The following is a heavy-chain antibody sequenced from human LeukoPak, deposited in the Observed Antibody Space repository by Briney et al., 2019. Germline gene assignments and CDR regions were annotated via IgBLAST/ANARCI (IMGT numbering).Heavy chain of an antibody. CDR2: TNHSGST. CDR1: GGSFSGYY. J-gene: IGHJ6*03. D-gene: IGHD5-12*01. CDR3: ARVVYSGYDFRGAMDV. Sequence: SETLSLTCAVYGGSFSGYYWSWIRQPPGKGLEWIGETNHSGSTNYNPSLKSRVTISVDTSKNQFSLKLSSVTAADTAVYYCARVVYSGYDFRGAMDVWGKGTTVTVSS. V-gene: IGHV4-34*01.